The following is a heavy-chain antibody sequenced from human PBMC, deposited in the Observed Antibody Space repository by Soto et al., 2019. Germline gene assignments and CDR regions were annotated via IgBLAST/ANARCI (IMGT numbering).Heavy chain of an antibody. CDR2: IDESGDS. J-gene: IGHJ4*02. V-gene: IGHV4-39*02. D-gene: IGHD1-1*01. CDR1: GGPIRSSSHY. Sequence: SETLSLTCTVFGGPIRSSSHYWGWIRQSPGTGLEWIGSIDESGDSYYNPSLKSRVTIFVDTSKNQFSLKLISVTGADSAIYYCAREGGYVDYWGQGTLVTVSS. CDR3: AREGGYVDY.